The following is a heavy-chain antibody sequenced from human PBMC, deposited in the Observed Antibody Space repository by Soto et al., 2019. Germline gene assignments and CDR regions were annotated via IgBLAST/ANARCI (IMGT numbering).Heavy chain of an antibody. D-gene: IGHD3-3*01. Sequence: GGSLRLSCAASGFTFSNYAMSWVRQSPGKGLEWVSAISGSGGTTYYADSVKGRLTISRDNSKNTLYLQMTSLRAEDTAVYYCAKESDFWSGKGKLFDYWGQGTLVTV. CDR2: ISGSGGTT. J-gene: IGHJ4*02. V-gene: IGHV3-23*01. CDR3: AKESDFWSGKGKLFDY. CDR1: GFTFSNYA.